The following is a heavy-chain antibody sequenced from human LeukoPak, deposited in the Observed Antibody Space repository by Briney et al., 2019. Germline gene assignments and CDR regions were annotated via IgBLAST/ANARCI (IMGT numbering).Heavy chain of an antibody. D-gene: IGHD3-10*01. CDR1: GFSVNNNY. CDR2: ISSSGSTI. V-gene: IGHV3-11*04. J-gene: IGHJ3*02. Sequence: PGGSLRLSCAASGFSVNNNYVDWVRQAPGKGLEWVSYISSSGSTIYYADSVKGRFTISRDNAKNSLYLQMNSLRAEDTAVYYCARVPGTNYGAFDIWGQGTMVTVSS. CDR3: ARVPGTNYGAFDI.